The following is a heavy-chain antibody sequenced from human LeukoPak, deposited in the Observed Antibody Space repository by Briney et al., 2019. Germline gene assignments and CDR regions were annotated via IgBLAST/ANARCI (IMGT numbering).Heavy chain of an antibody. CDR3: AARPPILLAGPLDF. V-gene: IGHV3-23*01. CDR1: GFTFSNYA. CDR2: ISGSGVNT. J-gene: IGHJ4*02. Sequence: GGSLRLSCPATGFTFSNYAMGWVRQAPGQGLEWVSTISGSGVNTYYADSVKGRFTISRDTSKNTLFLQMNGLRAEDTAVYFCAARPPILLAGPLDFWGQGTLVTVSS. D-gene: IGHD6-19*01.